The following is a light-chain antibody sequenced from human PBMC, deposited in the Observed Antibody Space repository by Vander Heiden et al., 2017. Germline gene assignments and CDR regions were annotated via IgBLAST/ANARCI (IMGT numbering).Light chain of an antibody. CDR1: QGMSRY. V-gene: IGKV1-9*01. Sequence: DIQMTQSPSFLSASVGVSITITYRTSQGMSRYLGWYQQKRGKALKLLIYAASTLQSGGPSRFSGRGSGTEFTLTISSLQPEDVATYYRQQRNSYHRVGGGTKVEIK. CDR2: AAS. J-gene: IGKJ4*01. CDR3: QQRNSYHR.